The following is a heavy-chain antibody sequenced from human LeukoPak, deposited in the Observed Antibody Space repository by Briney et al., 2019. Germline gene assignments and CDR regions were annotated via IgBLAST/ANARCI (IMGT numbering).Heavy chain of an antibody. CDR3: ARSSGWYTYYFDY. V-gene: IGHV3-9*01. Sequence: GRSLRLSCAASGFTFDDYAMHWVRQAPGKGLEWVSDISWYSGSIGYGDSVKGRFTISRDNANNSLYLQMNRLRAEDTALYYCARSSGWYTYYFDYWGQGTLVTVSS. CDR2: ISWYSGSI. D-gene: IGHD6-19*01. CDR1: GFTFDDYA. J-gene: IGHJ4*02.